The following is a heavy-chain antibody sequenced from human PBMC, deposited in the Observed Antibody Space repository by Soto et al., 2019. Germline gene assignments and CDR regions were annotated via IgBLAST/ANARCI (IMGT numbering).Heavy chain of an antibody. CDR3: AKETDPRCCYGVDY. CDR2: IQGRDDTT. D-gene: IGHD2-2*01. V-gene: IGHV3-23*01. J-gene: IGHJ4*02. CDR1: GFTFSTYA. Sequence: EVQLLESGGGLVQPGGSLTLSCAASGFTFSTYAMGWVRQAPGKGLEWVSTIQGRDDTTFYAESVRGRFTISRDNSKNTVSLQMNTLRGDDTAVYYCAKETDPRCCYGVDYWGQGALVTVS.